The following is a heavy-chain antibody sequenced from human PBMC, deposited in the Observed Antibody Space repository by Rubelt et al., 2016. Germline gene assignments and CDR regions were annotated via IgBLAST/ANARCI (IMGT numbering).Heavy chain of an antibody. CDR2: IGSISSYI. V-gene: IGHV3-21*01. J-gene: IGHJ5*02. Sequence: EVQLVESGGGLVKPGGSLRLSCAASGFTLSTYSMHWVRQAPGKGLEWVSSIGSISSYIYYADSVKGRFTISRDNAKNSLYLQMNSLRGEDTAVDYCASSGDRDKIIRVNCFDPWGQGTLVTVSS. CDR1: GFTLSTYS. CDR3: ASSGDRDKIIRVNCFDP.